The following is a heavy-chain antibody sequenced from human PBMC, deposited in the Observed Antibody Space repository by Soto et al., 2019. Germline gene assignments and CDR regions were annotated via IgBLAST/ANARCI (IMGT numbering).Heavy chain of an antibody. Sequence: QVQLVQSGAEVKKPGASVKVSCKASGYSFTDYDINWLRQATGQGLEWMGWMNPNSGNTGYSQKFQGRVTMTMDTSTSTAYMELSSLTSDDTAVYYCARDSPSRRVTPFDYWGQGTLVTVSS. V-gene: IGHV1-8*01. CDR2: MNPNSGNT. CDR1: GYSFTDYD. D-gene: IGHD3-16*02. J-gene: IGHJ4*02. CDR3: ARDSPSRRVTPFDY.